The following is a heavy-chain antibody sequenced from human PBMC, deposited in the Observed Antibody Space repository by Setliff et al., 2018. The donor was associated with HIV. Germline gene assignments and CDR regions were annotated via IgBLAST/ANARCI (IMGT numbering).Heavy chain of an antibody. CDR3: SRGPPFDR. Sequence: PSETLSLTCTVSGDSMTSGSYYWTWIRQPAGKRLEWIGRVTVNGATKYNPSLQSRVTISVDTSENQLSLKVTSVTAADTATYYCSRGPPFDRWGRGTLVTVSS. CDR1: GDSMTSGSYY. J-gene: IGHJ2*01. V-gene: IGHV4-61*02. CDR2: VTVNGAT.